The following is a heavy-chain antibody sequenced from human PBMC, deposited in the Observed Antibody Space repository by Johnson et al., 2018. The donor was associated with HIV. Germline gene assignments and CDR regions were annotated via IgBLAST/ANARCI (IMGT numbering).Heavy chain of an antibody. D-gene: IGHD5/OR15-5a*01. CDR1: GFTFSSYG. CDR2: ISYDGSNK. V-gene: IGHV3-30*03. CDR3: AREGDGNILSNGAFDI. J-gene: IGHJ3*02. Sequence: QVQLVESGGGVVQPGRSLRLSCAASGFTFSSYGMHWVRQAPGKGLEWVAVISYDGSNKYYADSVKGRFTISRDNSKNTLYLQMNSLRAEDTAVYYCAREGDGNILSNGAFDIWGQGTMVTVSS.